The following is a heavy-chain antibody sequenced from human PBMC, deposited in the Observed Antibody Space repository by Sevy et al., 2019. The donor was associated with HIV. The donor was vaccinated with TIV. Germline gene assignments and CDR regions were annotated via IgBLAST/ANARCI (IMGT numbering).Heavy chain of an antibody. CDR3: TTEYFSGSYDFDY. D-gene: IGHD6-19*01. Sequence: GGSLRLSCAASGFSFNTAWMSWVRQAPGKGLEWVGRIKSKNDGGTTDYAAPVKGRFTISRDDSSNTLYLQVNSLKTEDTAVYYCTTEYFSGSYDFDYWGQGTQVIVSS. J-gene: IGHJ4*02. CDR1: GFSFNTAW. V-gene: IGHV3-15*01. CDR2: IKSKNDGGTT.